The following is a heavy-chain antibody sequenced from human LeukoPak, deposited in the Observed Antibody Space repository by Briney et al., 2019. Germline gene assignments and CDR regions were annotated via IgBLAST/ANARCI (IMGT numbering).Heavy chain of an antibody. Sequence: GGSLRLSCAASGFTFSSYWMSWVRQAPGKGLEWVANIKQDGSEKYYVDSVKGRFTISRDNAKNSLYLQMNSLRPEDTALYYCAKDICSSTSCGNDYWGQGTLVTVFS. D-gene: IGHD2-2*01. CDR1: GFTFSSYW. J-gene: IGHJ4*02. CDR2: IKQDGSEK. V-gene: IGHV3-7*03. CDR3: AKDICSSTSCGNDY.